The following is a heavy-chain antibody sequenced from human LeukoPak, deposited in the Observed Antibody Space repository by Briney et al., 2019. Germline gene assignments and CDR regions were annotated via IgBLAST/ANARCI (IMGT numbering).Heavy chain of an antibody. CDR1: GFTVSCNY. D-gene: IGHD2-21*02. Sequence: GGSLRLSCAASGFTVSCNYMSWVRQAPGKGLGWVSIISSGGNTYYAGSVKGRFTISRDNSKNTLYLQMNSLRAEDTAVYYCAIVLTAIPRWGQGTLVTVSS. CDR2: ISSGGNT. V-gene: IGHV3-53*01. CDR3: AIVLTAIPR. J-gene: IGHJ4*02.